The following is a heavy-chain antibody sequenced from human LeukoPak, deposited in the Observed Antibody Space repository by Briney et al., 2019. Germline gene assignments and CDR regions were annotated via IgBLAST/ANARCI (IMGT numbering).Heavy chain of an antibody. CDR3: AREPVAGTLDD. CDR1: GYSISSGYY. Sequence: SETLSLTCTVSGYSISSGYYWGWIRQPPGKGLEWIGSIYHSGSTYYNPSLKSRVTISVDTSKNQFSLKLSSVTAADTAVYYCAREPVAGTLDDWGQGTLVTVSS. D-gene: IGHD6-19*01. J-gene: IGHJ4*02. V-gene: IGHV4-38-2*02. CDR2: IYHSGST.